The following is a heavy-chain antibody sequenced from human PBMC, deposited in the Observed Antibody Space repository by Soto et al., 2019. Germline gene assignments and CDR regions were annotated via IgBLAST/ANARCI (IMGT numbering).Heavy chain of an antibody. CDR1: GGSFSGYY. CDR3: ARGPSGTYYYDSSGHDY. J-gene: IGHJ4*02. CDR2: INHSGST. D-gene: IGHD3-22*01. V-gene: IGHV4-34*01. Sequence: PSETLSLTCAVYGGSFSGYYWSWIRQPPGKGLEWIGEINHSGSTNYSPSLKSRVTISVDTSKNQFSLKLSSVTAADTAVYYCARGPSGTYYYDSSGHDYWGQGTLVTVSS.